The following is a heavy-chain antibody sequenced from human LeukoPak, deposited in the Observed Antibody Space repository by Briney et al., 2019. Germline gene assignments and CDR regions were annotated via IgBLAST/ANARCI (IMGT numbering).Heavy chain of an antibody. CDR1: GFTFRSYA. Sequence: GGSLRLSCAASGFTFRSYAMSWVRQAPGKGLEWVSAISGSGGSTYYADSVKGRFTISRDNSKNTLYLQMNSLRAEDTAVYYCAKDPRGIAAKPYYYYGMDVWGQGTTVTVSS. CDR2: ISGSGGST. D-gene: IGHD6-25*01. J-gene: IGHJ6*02. V-gene: IGHV3-23*01. CDR3: AKDPRGIAAKPYYYYGMDV.